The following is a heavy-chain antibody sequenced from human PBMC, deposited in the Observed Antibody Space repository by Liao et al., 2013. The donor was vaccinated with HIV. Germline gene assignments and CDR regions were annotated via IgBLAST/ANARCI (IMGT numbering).Heavy chain of an antibody. J-gene: IGHJ4*02. CDR3: ARVKRYSSGWNGGEFDY. CDR2: IQDRGSP. Sequence: QVQLQESGPGLVKPSETLSLTCTVSGGSMNYYYWSWIRQTPGKGLEWIGYIQDRGSPNYMPSLKRRVSISVDTSKNQFSLSLSSVTAADTALYYCARVKRYSSGWNGGEFDYWGQGTLVTVSS. V-gene: IGHV4-59*01. CDR1: GGSMNYYY. D-gene: IGHD6-19*01.